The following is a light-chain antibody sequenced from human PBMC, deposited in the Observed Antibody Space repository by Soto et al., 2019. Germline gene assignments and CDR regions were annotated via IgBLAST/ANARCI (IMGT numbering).Light chain of an antibody. V-gene: IGLV4-69*02. J-gene: IGLJ2*01. CDR3: QTWGTDIHVV. Sequence: QAVVTQSPSASASLGASVNLTCTLSSGHSSYAIAWHQQQPEKGPRYLMKVNSDGSHIKGDRIPDRFSGFSSGAERYLTISSLQSEDEADYYCQTWGTDIHVVFGGGTKVTVL. CDR2: VNSDGSH. CDR1: SGHSSYA.